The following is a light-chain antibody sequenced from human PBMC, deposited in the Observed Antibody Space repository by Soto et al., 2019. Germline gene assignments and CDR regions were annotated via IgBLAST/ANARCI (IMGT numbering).Light chain of an antibody. CDR2: DAS. V-gene: IGKV3-15*01. Sequence: EIVMTQSTATLSVSPGETVTLSCRASQSVSRYLAWSQHIPGQAPRLLIYDASTRATAVPARFSVSGSGTEFTLAISGLQSEAVADSSCQQCSDWPLFTVGQGTRLEIK. CDR3: QQCSDWPLFT. CDR1: QSVSRY. J-gene: IGKJ5*01.